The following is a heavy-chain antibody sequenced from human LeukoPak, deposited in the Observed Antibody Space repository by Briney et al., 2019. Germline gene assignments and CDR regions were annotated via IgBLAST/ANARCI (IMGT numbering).Heavy chain of an antibody. J-gene: IGHJ2*01. CDR2: ISSSGSSI. Sequence: GGTLRLSCAASGFTFSSYEMNWVRQAPGKGLEWVSYISSSGSSIYYADSVKGRFTISRDNAKNSLYLQMNSLRAEDTAVYYCARDLGQPREYFDLWGRGTLVTVSS. CDR3: ARDLGQPREYFDL. D-gene: IGHD3-16*01. CDR1: GFTFSSYE. V-gene: IGHV3-48*03.